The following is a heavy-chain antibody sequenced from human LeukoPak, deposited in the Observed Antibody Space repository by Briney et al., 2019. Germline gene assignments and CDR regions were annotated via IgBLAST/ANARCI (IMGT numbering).Heavy chain of an antibody. J-gene: IGHJ4*02. CDR2: INHSGST. D-gene: IGHD4-17*01. CDR1: GGSFSGYY. CDR3: ARVGTVTTQGVYYFDY. Sequence: SETLSLTCAVYGGSFSGYYWSWIRQPPGKGLEWIGEINHSGSTNYNPSLGSRVTISVDTSKNQFSLKLSSVTAADTAVYYCARVGTVTTQGVYYFDYWGQGTLVTVSS. V-gene: IGHV4-34*01.